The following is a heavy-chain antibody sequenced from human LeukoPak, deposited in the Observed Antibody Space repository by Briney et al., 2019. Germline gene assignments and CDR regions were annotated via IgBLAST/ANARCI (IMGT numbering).Heavy chain of an antibody. CDR3: ASTSAMVYFDY. D-gene: IGHD5-18*01. J-gene: IGHJ4*02. CDR2: INHRGST. V-gene: IGHV4-34*01. Sequence: GSLRLSCAASGFTFSNYAMNWVRQAPGRGLEWIGEINHRGSTNYNPSLKSRVTISVDTSKNQFSLKLSSVTAADTAVYYCASTSAMVYFDYWGQGTLVTVSS. CDR1: GFTFSNYA.